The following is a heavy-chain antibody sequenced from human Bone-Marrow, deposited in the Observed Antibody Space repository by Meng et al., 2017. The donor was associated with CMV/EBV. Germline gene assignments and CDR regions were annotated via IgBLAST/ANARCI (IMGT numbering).Heavy chain of an antibody. J-gene: IGHJ4*02. CDR3: ARGPYCSSTSCYTNIYYFDY. CDR1: SYN. Sequence: SYNMNWARQAPGKGLEWVSSITSSSSYIFYADSVKGRFTISRDNAKNSLYLQMNSLRAEDTAVYYCARGPYCSSTSCYTNIYYFDYWGQGTLVTVSS. V-gene: IGHV3-21*01. CDR2: ITSSSSYI. D-gene: IGHD2-2*02.